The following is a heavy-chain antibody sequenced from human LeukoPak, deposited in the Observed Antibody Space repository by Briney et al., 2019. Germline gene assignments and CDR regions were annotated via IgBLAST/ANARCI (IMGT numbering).Heavy chain of an antibody. CDR3: ARGGDGYNFYNWFDP. V-gene: IGHV6-1*01. Sequence: SQTFSLTCAISGDSVSSKSAVWNWIRQSPSRGLEWLGRTYHRSKWYNEYAVSAKSRITINPDTSKNQFSLQLSSVTPEDTAVYYCARGGDGYNFYNWFDPWGQGTLVTVSS. CDR1: GDSVSSKSAV. D-gene: IGHD5-24*01. CDR2: TYHRSKWYN. J-gene: IGHJ5*02.